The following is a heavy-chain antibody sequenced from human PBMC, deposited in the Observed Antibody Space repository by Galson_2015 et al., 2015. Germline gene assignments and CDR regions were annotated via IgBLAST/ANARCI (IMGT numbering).Heavy chain of an antibody. V-gene: IGHV2-5*02. J-gene: IGHJ5*02. D-gene: IGHD3-10*01. CDR3: AHSGDSSGSYSNWFDP. CDR2: IYWDDDK. Sequence: PALVTPTQTLTLTCTFSGFSLSTRGVGVGWVRQPPGKALEWLALIYWDDDKRYIPSLKSRLTITKDTSKNQVVLTMTNMDPVDTATYYCAHSGDSSGSYSNWFDPWGQGSLVTVSS. CDR1: GFSLSTRGVG.